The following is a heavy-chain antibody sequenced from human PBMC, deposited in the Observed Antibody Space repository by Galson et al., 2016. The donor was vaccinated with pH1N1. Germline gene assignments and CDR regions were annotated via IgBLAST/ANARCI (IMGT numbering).Heavy chain of an antibody. V-gene: IGHV3-23*01. Sequence: SLRLSCAASGFTFSSYAMSWVRQAPGKGLEWVSALSGSGGSKYYADSVKGRFSISRDNSKTTLFLQMNSLRAEDTAVYYCAKGDDFWSGPSPSYYYAMDVWGQGTTVTVFS. CDR1: GFTFSSYA. D-gene: IGHD3-3*01. J-gene: IGHJ6*02. CDR2: LSGSGGSK. CDR3: AKGDDFWSGPSPSYYYAMDV.